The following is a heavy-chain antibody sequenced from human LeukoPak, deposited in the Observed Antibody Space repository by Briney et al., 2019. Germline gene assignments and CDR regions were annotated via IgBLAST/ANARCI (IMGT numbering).Heavy chain of an antibody. Sequence: ASVKVSCKASGYTFTSYGISWVRQAPGQGLEWMGRISAYNGNTNYAQKLQGRVTMTTDTSTSTAYMELRSLRSDDTAVYYCAREGNCSGGSCYYYYYGMDVWGQGTTVTVSS. J-gene: IGHJ6*02. D-gene: IGHD2-15*01. V-gene: IGHV1-18*01. CDR3: AREGNCSGGSCYYYYYGMDV. CDR1: GYTFTSYG. CDR2: ISAYNGNT.